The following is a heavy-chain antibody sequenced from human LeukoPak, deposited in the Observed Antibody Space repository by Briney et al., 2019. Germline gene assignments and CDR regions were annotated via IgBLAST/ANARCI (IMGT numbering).Heavy chain of an antibody. CDR3: VRDSHGISWQYYFDH. D-gene: IGHD1-26*01. V-gene: IGHV4-39*02. CDR2: IYYSGST. Sequence: SETLSLTCTVSGGSISSSSYYWGWIRQPPGKGLEWIGSIYYSGSTYYNPSLKSRVTISVDTSKNQFSLKLSSVTAADTAVYYCVRDSHGISWQYYFDHWGQGILVTVSS. CDR1: GGSISSSSYY. J-gene: IGHJ4*02.